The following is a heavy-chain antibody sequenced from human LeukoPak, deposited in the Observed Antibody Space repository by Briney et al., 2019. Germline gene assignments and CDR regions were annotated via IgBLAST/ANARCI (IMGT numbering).Heavy chain of an antibody. V-gene: IGHV4-30-4*02. CDR1: GGSISSGDYY. CDR3: AKGGSCGLCFDY. CDR2: IYYSGST. J-gene: IGHJ4*02. D-gene: IGHD6-13*01. Sequence: SETLSLTCTVSGGSISSGDYYRSWIRQPPGKGLEWIGYIYYSGSTYYNPSLKSRVTISVDTSKNQFSLKLSSVTAEDTAVYYCAKGGSCGLCFDYWGRGTLVTVSS.